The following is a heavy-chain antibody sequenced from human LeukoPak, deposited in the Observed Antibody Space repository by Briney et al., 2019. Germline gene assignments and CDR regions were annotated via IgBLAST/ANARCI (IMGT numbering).Heavy chain of an antibody. CDR1: GFTFSNYW. Sequence: PGGSLTLSCTTSGFTFSNYWMYWVRQAPGKGLMWVSRIKSDGTGITYTDPVEGRFTISRDNAKNTLYQQMNSLRDEDTAVYYCVRGQTIDYWGQGTLVTVSS. D-gene: IGHD3-3*01. CDR2: IKSDGTGI. CDR3: VRGQTIDY. V-gene: IGHV3-74*01. J-gene: IGHJ4*02.